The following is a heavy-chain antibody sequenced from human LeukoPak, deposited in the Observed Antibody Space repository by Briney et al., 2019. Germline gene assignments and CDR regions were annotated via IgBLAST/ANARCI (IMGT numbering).Heavy chain of an antibody. CDR2: ISTSSSYI. CDR1: GFTFSSYN. Sequence: PGGSLRLSCAASGFTFSSYNINWVRQAPGKGLEWVSSISTSSSYIYYADSVKGRFTISRDNAKKSLYLQMNSLRAEDTAVYYCARDRYGGNAFDYWGQGTLVTVSS. V-gene: IGHV3-21*01. D-gene: IGHD4-23*01. CDR3: ARDRYGGNAFDY. J-gene: IGHJ4*02.